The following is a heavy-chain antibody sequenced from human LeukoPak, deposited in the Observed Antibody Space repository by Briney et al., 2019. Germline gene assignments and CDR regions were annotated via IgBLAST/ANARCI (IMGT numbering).Heavy chain of an antibody. J-gene: IGHJ4*02. CDR1: GFTFSSYG. D-gene: IGHD3-16*01. V-gene: IGHV3-33*01. CDR2: IWYDGSNK. Sequence: GGSLRLSCAASGFTFSSYGMHWVRQAPGKGLEWVAVIWYDGSNKYYADSVKGRFTISRDNSKNTLYLQMNSLRAEDTAVYYCARDHPGGYFDYWGQGTLVTVSS. CDR3: ARDHPGGYFDY.